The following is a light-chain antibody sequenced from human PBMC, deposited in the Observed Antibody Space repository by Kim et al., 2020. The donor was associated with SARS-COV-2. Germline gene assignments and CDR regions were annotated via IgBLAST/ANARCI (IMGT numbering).Light chain of an antibody. Sequence: SYELTQPPSVSVSPGQTARITCSGDALPKQYAYWYQQKPGQAPVMVIYKDSERPSGIPERLSGSSSGTTVTLTISGVQAEDEGEYYCQSADSSGTYSVFGGGTQLTVL. J-gene: IGLJ2*01. V-gene: IGLV3-25*03. CDR3: QSADSSGTYSV. CDR1: ALPKQY. CDR2: KDS.